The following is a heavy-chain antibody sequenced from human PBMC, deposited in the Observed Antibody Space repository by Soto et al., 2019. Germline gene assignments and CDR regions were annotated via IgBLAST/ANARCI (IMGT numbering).Heavy chain of an antibody. Sequence: EVQLLESGGGLVQPGGSLRLSCAASGFTFSSYAMSWVRQAPGKGLEWVSAISGSGGSTYYADSVKGRFTISRDNSKNTLYLQMNSVRAEETAVYYSAKDLSEAMTAVPFDYWGQGTLVTLSS. D-gene: IGHD3-22*01. CDR1: GFTFSSYA. CDR2: ISGSGGST. J-gene: IGHJ4*02. CDR3: AKDLSEAMTAVPFDY. V-gene: IGHV3-23*01.